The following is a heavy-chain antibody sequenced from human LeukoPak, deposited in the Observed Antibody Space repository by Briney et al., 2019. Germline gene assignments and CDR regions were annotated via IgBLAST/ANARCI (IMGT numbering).Heavy chain of an antibody. J-gene: IGHJ4*02. D-gene: IGHD1-7*01. V-gene: IGHV3-66*01. CDR3: ARGGPFTGTISTPRASDY. CDR2: IYSGGSP. Sequence: GGSLRLSCAASGFTVTSTYMSWVRQAPGKGLEWVSVIYSGGSPYYADSVEGRFTISRDSSKNTVYLQMNSLRAEDTAVYHCARGGPFTGTISTPRASDYWGQGILVTVSS. CDR1: GFTVTSTY.